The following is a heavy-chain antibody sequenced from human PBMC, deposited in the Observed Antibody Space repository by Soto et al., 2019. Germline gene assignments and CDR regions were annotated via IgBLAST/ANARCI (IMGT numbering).Heavy chain of an antibody. CDR2: INPSGGST. CDR3: ARDGAYYGDYVGWFDP. CDR1: GYTFTSYY. Sequence: QVQLVQSGAEVKKPGASVKVSCKASGYTFTSYYMHWVRQAPGQGLEWMGIINPSGGSTSYAQKFQGRVTMTRDTSTSTVYMELSSLRSEDTAVYYCARDGAYYGDYVGWFDPWGQGTLVTVSS. V-gene: IGHV1-46*01. D-gene: IGHD4-17*01. J-gene: IGHJ5*02.